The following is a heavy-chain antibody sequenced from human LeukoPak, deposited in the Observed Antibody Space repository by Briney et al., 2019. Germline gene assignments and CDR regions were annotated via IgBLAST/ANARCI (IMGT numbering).Heavy chain of an antibody. CDR3: GRHLYGSGSSRGFDY. V-gene: IGHV4-59*08. J-gene: IGHJ4*02. CDR1: GGSISSYY. CDR2: IYYSGST. Sequence: SETLSLTCTVSGGSISSYYRSWIRQPPGKGLEWIGYIYYSGSTNYNPSLKSRVTISVVTSKNQFSLKLSSVTAADTAVYYCGRHLYGSGSSRGFDYWGQGTLVTVSS. D-gene: IGHD3-10*01.